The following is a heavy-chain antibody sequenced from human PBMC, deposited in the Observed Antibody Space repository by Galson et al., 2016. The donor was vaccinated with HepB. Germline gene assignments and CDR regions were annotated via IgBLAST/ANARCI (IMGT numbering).Heavy chain of an antibody. Sequence: SETLSLTCTVSGGSISSGRYYWGWVRQPPGKGLEWIASFYYGGNNYNPSLRSRVSISAGTSKNQFFLELRSVTAADTAIYYCARDSLGADYFDSWGQGTLVTVS. V-gene: IGHV4-39*02. CDR2: FYYGGN. J-gene: IGHJ4*02. D-gene: IGHD1-26*01. CDR1: GGSISSGRYY. CDR3: ARDSLGADYFDS.